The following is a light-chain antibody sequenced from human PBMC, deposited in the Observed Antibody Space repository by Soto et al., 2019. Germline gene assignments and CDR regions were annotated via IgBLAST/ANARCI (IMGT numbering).Light chain of an antibody. J-gene: IGKJ5*01. V-gene: IGKV3-15*01. CDR2: GAS. CDR3: QHYNNWPPIT. CDR1: QTVGSK. Sequence: EVVMTQSPATLSVSPGERATLSCRASQTVGSKLAWYQQKPGQAPRLLIYGASTRATGIPARFSGSGSGTEFTLTISSLQSEDFAVYYCQHYNNWPPITFGQGTRLEIK.